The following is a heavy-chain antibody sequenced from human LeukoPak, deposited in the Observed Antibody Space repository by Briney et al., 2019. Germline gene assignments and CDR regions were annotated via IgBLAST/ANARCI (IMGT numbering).Heavy chain of an antibody. V-gene: IGHV3-23*01. CDR2: ISGSGGST. CDR3: AKEGPFWSGYYSYFDY. J-gene: IGHJ4*02. Sequence: GGSLRLSCAASGFTFSSYAMSWVRQAPGKGLEWVSAISGSGGSTYYADSVKGRFTISRDNSKNTLYLQMNSLRAEDTAVYYCAKEGPFWSGYYSYFDYWGQGTLVTVSS. CDR1: GFTFSSYA. D-gene: IGHD3-3*01.